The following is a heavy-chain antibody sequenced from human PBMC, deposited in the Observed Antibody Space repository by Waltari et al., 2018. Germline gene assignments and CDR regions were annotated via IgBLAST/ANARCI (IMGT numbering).Heavy chain of an antibody. V-gene: IGHV3-7*04. Sequence: EVQLVESGGGLVQPGGSLRLSCTASGFIFRNYWMSWVRQAPGKGLEWVANIKQDEIEKKYANSVKGRFTISRENAKDSLSLHMNSLRVEDTAVYYCARALMPVVNAPFWFDSWGQGALVTVSS. CDR1: GFIFRNYW. J-gene: IGHJ5*01. CDR2: IKQDEIEK. D-gene: IGHD2-21*01. CDR3: ARALMPVVNAPFWFDS.